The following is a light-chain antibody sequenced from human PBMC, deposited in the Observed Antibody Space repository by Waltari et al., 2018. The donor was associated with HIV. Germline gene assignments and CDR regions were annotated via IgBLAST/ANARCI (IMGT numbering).Light chain of an antibody. J-gene: IGKJ5*01. Sequence: ENVLTQSPATLSLSPGERATLSCRASQSFSNYLAWYQQKPGQAPRLLIYDVSNRAIGIPDRFSGSGSGTDFTLTISSLEAEDFAVYYCQQRSDWQITFGQGTRLEIK. V-gene: IGKV3-11*01. CDR1: QSFSNY. CDR3: QQRSDWQIT. CDR2: DVS.